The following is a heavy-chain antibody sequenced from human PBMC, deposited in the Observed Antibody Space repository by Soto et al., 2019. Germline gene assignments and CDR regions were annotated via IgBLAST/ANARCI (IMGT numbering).Heavy chain of an antibody. V-gene: IGHV1-24*01. Sequence: ASVKVSCKVSGYTLTELSMHWVRQAPGKGLEWMGGFDPEDGETIYAQKFQGRVTMTRDTSTSTVYMELSSLRSEDTAVYYCAREQATIFGVVTTFDYWGQGTLVTVSS. CDR2: FDPEDGET. CDR1: GYTLTELS. CDR3: AREQATIFGVVTTFDY. D-gene: IGHD3-3*01. J-gene: IGHJ4*02.